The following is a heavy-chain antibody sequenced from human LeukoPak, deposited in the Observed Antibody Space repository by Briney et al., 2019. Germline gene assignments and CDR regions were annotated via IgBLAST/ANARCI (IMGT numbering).Heavy chain of an antibody. J-gene: IGHJ4*02. CDR3: ARAASPAY. V-gene: IGHV4-34*01. CDR1: GGSFSGYY. Sequence: PSETLSLTCAVYGGSFSGYYWSWIRQPPGKGLEWIGEINHSGSTNYNPSLKSRVTISVDTSKNQFSLKLSSVTAADTAVYYCARAASPAYWGQGTLVTVSS. CDR2: INHSGST.